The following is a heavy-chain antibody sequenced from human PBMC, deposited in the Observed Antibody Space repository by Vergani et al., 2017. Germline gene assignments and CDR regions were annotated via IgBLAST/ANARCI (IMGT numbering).Heavy chain of an antibody. Sequence: QVQLQESRPGLVKPSQTLSLTCTVSGGSISSGSYYWSWIRQPAGKGLEWIGRIYTSGSTNYNPSLKSRVTMSVDTSKNQFSLKLSSVTAADTAVYYCARVSIVVVPAASYYYYYMDVWGKGTTVTVSS. D-gene: IGHD2-2*01. CDR3: ARVSIVVVPAASYYYYYMDV. CDR1: GGSISSGSYY. V-gene: IGHV4-61*02. CDR2: IYTSGST. J-gene: IGHJ6*03.